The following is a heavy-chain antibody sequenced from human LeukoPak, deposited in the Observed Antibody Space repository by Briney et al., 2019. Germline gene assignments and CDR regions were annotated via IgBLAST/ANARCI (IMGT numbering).Heavy chain of an antibody. CDR1: GFTFSDYT. D-gene: IGHD6-13*01. V-gene: IGHV3-21*01. J-gene: IGHJ4*02. CDR2: ISSSSSYI. CDR3: ARDGIAAAAYYFDY. Sequence: GRSLRLSCAASGFTFSDYTIHWVRQAPGKGLEWVSSISSSSSYIYYADSVKGRFTISRDNAKNSLYLQMNSLRAEDTAVYYCARDGIAAAAYYFDYWGQGTLVTVSS.